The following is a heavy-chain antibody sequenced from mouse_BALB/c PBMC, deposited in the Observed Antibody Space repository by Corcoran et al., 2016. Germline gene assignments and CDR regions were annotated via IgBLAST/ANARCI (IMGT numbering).Heavy chain of an antibody. CDR3: AREDDYDYYAMDY. CDR1: GYTFTTAG. CDR2: INTHSGVP. J-gene: IGHJ4*01. D-gene: IGHD2-4*01. V-gene: IGHV9-4*02. Sequence: QIQLVQSGPALKKPGETVRISCKASGYTFTTAGMQWVQKMPGKGLKWIGWINTHSGVPKYAEDFKGRFAFSLETSASTAYLQISNLKNEDTATYFCAREDDYDYYAMDYWGQGTSVTVSS.